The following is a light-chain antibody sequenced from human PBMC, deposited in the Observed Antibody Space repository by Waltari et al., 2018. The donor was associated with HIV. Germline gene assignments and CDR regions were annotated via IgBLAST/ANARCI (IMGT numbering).Light chain of an antibody. CDR1: SSNIGSNY. Sequence: QSVLTQSPSASGTPGQRVTISCSGSSSNIGSNYVYWYQKLPGTAPKLLLYRNNKRPSGVPDRFSGSKSGTSASLSISGLRSEDEAHYYCATWTDSLSGVVFGGGTKLRVL. CDR3: ATWTDSLSGVV. CDR2: RNN. J-gene: IGLJ2*01. V-gene: IGLV1-47*01.